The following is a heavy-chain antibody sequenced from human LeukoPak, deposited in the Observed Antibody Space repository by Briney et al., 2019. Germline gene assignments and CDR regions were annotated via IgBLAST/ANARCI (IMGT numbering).Heavy chain of an antibody. CDR3: ARGCRYYYYYMDI. J-gene: IGHJ6*03. V-gene: IGHV1-8*01. CDR1: GYTFTSYD. Sequence: SVKVSCKASGYTFTSYDINWVRQATGHGLEWIGWMNPNSCNTGYAQKFQGRVTMTRNTSISTAYMELSSLRSADTAVYYCARGCRYYYYYMDIWGKGTTVTVSS. CDR2: MNPNSCNT.